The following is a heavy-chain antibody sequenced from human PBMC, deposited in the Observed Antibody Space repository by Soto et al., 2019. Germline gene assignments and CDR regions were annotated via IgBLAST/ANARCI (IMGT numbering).Heavy chain of an antibody. Sequence: GVLRLSCAASGFTLGRYGMSWVRQAPGKGLEWVSAVSPNGQGIYYADSVRGRFTISRDFSKNTVFLHMDSLRAEDTAVYYCAKDRDYPRDYFHYWGQGTLVTVSS. J-gene: IGHJ4*02. CDR2: VSPNGQGI. CDR1: GFTLGRYG. V-gene: IGHV3-23*01. CDR3: AKDRDYPRDYFHY. D-gene: IGHD3-10*01.